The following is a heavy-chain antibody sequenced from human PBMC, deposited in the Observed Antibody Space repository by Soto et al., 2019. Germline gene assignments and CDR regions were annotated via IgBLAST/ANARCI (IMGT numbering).Heavy chain of an antibody. J-gene: IGHJ4*02. CDR3: ARWVVGADYSDY. D-gene: IGHD1-26*01. CDR1: GYTFTNND. Sequence: ASVKVSCKASGYTFTNNDISWVRQATGQGLEWMGWMNPISGNAGYAQKFQGRVTMTRNTSISTAYLELRSLRVEDTAVYYCARWVVGADYSDYWGQGTLVTVSS. CDR2: MNPISGNA. V-gene: IGHV1-8*01.